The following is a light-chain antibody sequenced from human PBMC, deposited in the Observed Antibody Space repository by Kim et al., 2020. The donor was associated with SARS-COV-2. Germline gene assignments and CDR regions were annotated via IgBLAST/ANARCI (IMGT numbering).Light chain of an antibody. V-gene: IGLV2-14*03. CDR1: SSDVGGYNY. CDR3: SSYTSSARV. Sequence: GQAITISCTGTSSDVGGYNYVSWYQQYPGKAPKIMIYDVSNRPSGVSNRFSGSKSGNTASLTISGLQAEDEADYYCSSYTSSARVFGGGTQLTVL. CDR2: DVS. J-gene: IGLJ2*01.